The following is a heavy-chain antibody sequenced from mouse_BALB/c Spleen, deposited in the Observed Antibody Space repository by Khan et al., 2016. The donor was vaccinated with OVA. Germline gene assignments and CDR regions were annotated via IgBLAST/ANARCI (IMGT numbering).Heavy chain of an antibody. D-gene: IGHD2-12*01. CDR1: GYTFSTYW. J-gene: IGHJ2*01. Sequence: QVQLQQSGAALATPGASVKMSFKASGYTFSTYWMHWVKQRPGQGLEWIGYINPTSGYTDYNEKFKDKATLSADKSSSTAYMQLSRLTSEDSAGFYCTRYRIDYWGQGTTLTVSS. CDR2: INPTSGYT. V-gene: IGHV1-4*01. CDR3: TRYRIDY.